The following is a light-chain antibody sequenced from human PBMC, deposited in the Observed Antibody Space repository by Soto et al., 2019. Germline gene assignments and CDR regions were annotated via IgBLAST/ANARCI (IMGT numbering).Light chain of an antibody. CDR3: FSFTTTGTHV. Sequence: QSALTQPASLSGSPGQSITISCTGTSSDIGAYDYVSWFQQHPGKAPKLMISEVNNRPSGVSNRFPGSTSGHTAYLTISGLQVENEAESFCFSFTTTGTHVFGAGTKGTVL. V-gene: IGLV2-14*01. CDR2: EVN. CDR1: SSDIGAYDY. J-gene: IGLJ1*01.